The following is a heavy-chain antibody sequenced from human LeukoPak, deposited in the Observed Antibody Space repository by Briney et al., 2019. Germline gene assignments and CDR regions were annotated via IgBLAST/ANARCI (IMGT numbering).Heavy chain of an antibody. Sequence: GASVKVSCKASGYTFTSYGISWVRQAPGQGLEWMGWISAYNGNTNYAQKLQGRVTMTTDTSTSTAYTELRSLSSDDTAVYYCATTRVSVVPAANDYWGQGTLVTVSS. CDR2: ISAYNGNT. CDR1: GYTFTSYG. CDR3: ATTRVSVVPAANDY. V-gene: IGHV1-18*01. D-gene: IGHD2-2*01. J-gene: IGHJ4*02.